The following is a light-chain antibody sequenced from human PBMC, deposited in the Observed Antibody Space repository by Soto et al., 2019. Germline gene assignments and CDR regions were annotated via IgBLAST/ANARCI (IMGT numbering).Light chain of an antibody. CDR1: QSVSTN. J-gene: IGKJ1*01. CDR2: DAS. CDR3: QEYNSWPPWT. V-gene: IGKV3-15*01. Sequence: EILMTQSPVTLSVSPGERATLSCRASQSVSTNLAWYQQKPGQAPRLLIYDASSRATGIPARFSGRGSGTDFTLTIGSLQSEDFAVYYWQEYNSWPPWTFGQGTKVVI.